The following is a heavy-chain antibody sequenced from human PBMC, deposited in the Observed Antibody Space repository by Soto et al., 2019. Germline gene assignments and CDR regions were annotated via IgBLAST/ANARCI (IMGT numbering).Heavy chain of an antibody. CDR1: GFSFNTW. V-gene: IGHV3-74*01. CDR3: TRGASGYGNFDY. D-gene: IGHD5-12*01. Sequence: EVQLVESGGGVVKPGGSLRLSCAASGFSFNTWMHWVRQAPGKGLVWLSRINGDGSSLSYEDSVKGRFTVSRDNAKNTLYLQINSLTAEDTAVYYCTRGASGYGNFDYWGQGVLLTVSS. J-gene: IGHJ4*02. CDR2: INGDGSSL.